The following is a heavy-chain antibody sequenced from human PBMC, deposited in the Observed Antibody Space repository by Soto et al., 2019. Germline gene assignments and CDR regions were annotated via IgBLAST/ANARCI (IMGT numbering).Heavy chain of an antibody. CDR3: XXXXXXXXXGVDV. J-gene: IGHJ6*02. CDR1: GGTFSSYA. CDR2: IIPIFGTA. Sequence: QVQLVQSGAEVKKPGSSVKVSCKASGGTFSSYAISXXRXXXXXGLEWMGGIIPIFGTANYAQKFQGRVTXXXXXXTXXXXXXXXXXXXXXXXXXXXXXXXXXXXXGVDVWGQGTTVTVSS. V-gene: IGHV1-69*01.